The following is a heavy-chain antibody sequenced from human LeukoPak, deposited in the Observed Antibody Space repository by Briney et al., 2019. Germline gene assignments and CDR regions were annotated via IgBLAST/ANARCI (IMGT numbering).Heavy chain of an antibody. CDR1: GFTFSSYW. CDR2: IKQDGSEK. D-gene: IGHD3-10*01. V-gene: IGHV3-7*01. Sequence: PGGSLRLSCAASGFTFSSYWMSWVRQAPGKGLEWVANIKQDGSEKYYVDSVKGRFTISRDSAKNSLYLQMNSLRAEDTAVYYCARGLLWFGESGKVDYWGQGTLVTVSS. J-gene: IGHJ4*02. CDR3: ARGLLWFGESGKVDY.